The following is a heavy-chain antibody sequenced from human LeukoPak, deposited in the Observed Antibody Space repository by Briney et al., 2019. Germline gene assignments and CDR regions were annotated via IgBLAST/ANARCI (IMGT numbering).Heavy chain of an antibody. V-gene: IGHV3-23*01. CDR2: ISGSDGST. Sequence: PGGSLRLSCAASGFTFSSYAMSWVRQAPGKGLEGVSAISGSDGSTYYADSVKGRFTISRDNSKNTLYLQMNSLRAEDTAVYYCAKDLGYCGGDCSILYYFDYWGQGTLVTVSS. D-gene: IGHD2-21*02. CDR1: GFTFSSYA. J-gene: IGHJ4*02. CDR3: AKDLGYCGGDCSILYYFDY.